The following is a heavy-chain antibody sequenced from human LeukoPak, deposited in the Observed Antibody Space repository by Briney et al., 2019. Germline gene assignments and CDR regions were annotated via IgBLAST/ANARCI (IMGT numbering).Heavy chain of an antibody. Sequence: SQTLSLTCTVSGGSISSGGSYWSWIRQHPGKGLEWIGYIYYSGSTYYNPSLKSRVTISVDTSKNQFSLKLSSVTAADTAVYYSASGGYYDSSGYYCLDYWGQGTLVTVSS. J-gene: IGHJ4*02. V-gene: IGHV4-31*03. CDR3: ASGGYYDSSGYYCLDY. CDR2: IYYSGST. CDR1: GGSISSGGSY. D-gene: IGHD3-22*01.